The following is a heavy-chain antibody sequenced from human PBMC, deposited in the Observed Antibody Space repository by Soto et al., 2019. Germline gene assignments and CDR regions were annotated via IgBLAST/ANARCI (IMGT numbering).Heavy chain of an antibody. CDR1: GFTFSSYS. J-gene: IGHJ4*01. V-gene: IGHV3-21*01. D-gene: IGHD5-18*01. Sequence: PGGSLRLSCAASGFTFSSYSMNWVRQAPGKGLEWVSSISTSSSYIYYADSVKGRFTISRDNPKNSLYLQMNSLRAEETAVYYCARGGGYRYVYCLDYLGQGTLVTGSS. CDR3: ARGGGYRYVYCLDY. CDR2: ISTSSSYI.